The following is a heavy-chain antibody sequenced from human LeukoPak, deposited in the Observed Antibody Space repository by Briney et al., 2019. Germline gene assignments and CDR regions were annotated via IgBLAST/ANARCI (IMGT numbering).Heavy chain of an antibody. V-gene: IGHV4-30-4*08. CDR1: GGSISSGDYY. CDR3: ARGPCSGGSCYYSFYYYMDV. Sequence: SQTLSLTCTVSGGSISSGDYYWSWIRQPPGTGLEWIGYIYYSGSTYYNPSLKSRVTISVDTSKNQFSLKLSSVTAADTAVYYCARGPCSGGSCYYSFYYYMDVWGKGTTVTVSS. J-gene: IGHJ6*03. CDR2: IYYSGST. D-gene: IGHD2-15*01.